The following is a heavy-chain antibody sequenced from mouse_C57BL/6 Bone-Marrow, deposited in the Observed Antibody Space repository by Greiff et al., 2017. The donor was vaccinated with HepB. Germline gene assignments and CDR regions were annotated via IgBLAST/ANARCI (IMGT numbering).Heavy chain of an antibody. CDR2: ISYSGST. CDR3: ARGWLLWYFDV. V-gene: IGHV3-8*01. J-gene: IGHJ1*03. CDR1: GYSITSDY. D-gene: IGHD2-3*01. Sequence: EVKVVESGPGLAKPSQTLSLTCSVTGYSITSDYWNWIRKFPGNKLEYMGYISYSGSTHYNPYLKSRISITRHTSKNQYYLQLNSVTTEDTATYYCARGWLLWYFDVWGTGTTVTVSS.